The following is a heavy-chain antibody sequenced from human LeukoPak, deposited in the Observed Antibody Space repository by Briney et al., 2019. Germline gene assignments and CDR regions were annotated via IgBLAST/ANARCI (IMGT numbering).Heavy chain of an antibody. CDR3: AELGITMIGGV. V-gene: IGHV3-23*01. Sequence: GGSLRLSCAASGFTFSSYAMSWVRQAPGKGLEWVSAISNNGDTTYYRDSLKGRFTISRDNAKNTLFLQMNSLRAEDTAVYYCAELGITMIGGVWGKGTTVTISS. J-gene: IGHJ6*04. CDR1: GFTFSSYA. D-gene: IGHD3-10*02. CDR2: ISNNGDTT.